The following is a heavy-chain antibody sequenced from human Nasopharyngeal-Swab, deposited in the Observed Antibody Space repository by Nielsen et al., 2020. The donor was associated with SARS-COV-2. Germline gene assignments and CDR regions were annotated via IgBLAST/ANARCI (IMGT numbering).Heavy chain of an antibody. J-gene: IGHJ1*01. CDR2: ISYDGSNK. D-gene: IGHD3/OR15-3a*01. CDR3: ARDGTGYYTYFQH. Sequence: GESLKISCVTSGFTFSSYGMHWVRQAPGKGLEWMAVISYDGSNKYYADSVKGRFTISRDNSKNTLYLQMNSLRDEDTAVYYCARDGTGYYTYFQHWGQGTLVTVSS. CDR1: GFTFSSYG. V-gene: IGHV3-30*03.